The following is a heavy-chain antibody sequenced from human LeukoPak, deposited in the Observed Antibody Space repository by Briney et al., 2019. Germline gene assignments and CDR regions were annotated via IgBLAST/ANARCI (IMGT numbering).Heavy chain of an antibody. V-gene: IGHV3-23*01. D-gene: IGHD6-19*01. CDR2: ISGSGGST. CDR3: AKAYHDSGCLIDY. CDR1: GFTFSSYA. Sequence: GGSLRLSCAASGFTFSSYAMSWVRQAPGKGLEWVSAISGSGGSTDYADSVKGRFTISRDNSKSTLYLQMNSLRAEDTAVYYCAKAYHDSGCLIDYWGQGTLVTVSS. J-gene: IGHJ4*02.